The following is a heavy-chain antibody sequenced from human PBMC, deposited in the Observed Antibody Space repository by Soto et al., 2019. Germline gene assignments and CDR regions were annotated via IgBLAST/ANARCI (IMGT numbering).Heavy chain of an antibody. CDR2: IIPIFGTA. D-gene: IGHD3-3*01. CDR1: GGTFSSYA. Sequence: SVKVSCKASGGTFSSYAISWVRQAPGQGLEWMGGIIPIFGTANYAQKFQGRVTITADKSTSTAYMELSSLRSEDTAVYYCARVRGTIFGVVIKGLRNYYYGMDVWGQGTAVTVSS. V-gene: IGHV1-69*06. CDR3: ARVRGTIFGVVIKGLRNYYYGMDV. J-gene: IGHJ6*02.